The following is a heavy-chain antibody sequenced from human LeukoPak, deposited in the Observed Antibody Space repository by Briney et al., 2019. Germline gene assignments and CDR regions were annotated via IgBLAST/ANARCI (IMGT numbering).Heavy chain of an antibody. CDR1: GGSFSGYY. D-gene: IGHD3-10*01. V-gene: IGHV4-34*01. J-gene: IGHJ4*02. CDR2: INHSGST. CDR3: ARGFGSGSYYNY. Sequence: SETLSLTCTVYGGSFSGYYWSWIRQPPGKGLEWIGEINHSGSTNYNPSLKSRVTISVDTSKNQFSLKLSSVTATDTAVYYCARGFGSGSYYNYWGQGTLVTVSS.